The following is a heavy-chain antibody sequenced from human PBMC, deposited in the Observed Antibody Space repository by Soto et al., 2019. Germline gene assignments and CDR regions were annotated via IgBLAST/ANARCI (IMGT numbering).Heavy chain of an antibody. D-gene: IGHD6-6*01. CDR3: ATDPGRRAARPGVYYHYYMDV. Sequence: ASMKGSREVSGYTLTELSMHWVRQAPGKGLEWMGGFDPEDGETIYAQKFQGRVTMTEDTSTDTAYMELSSLISEDTAVYYCATDPGRRAARPGVYYHYYMDVWGKGTTVTVSS. CDR1: GYTLTELS. J-gene: IGHJ6*03. V-gene: IGHV1-24*01. CDR2: FDPEDGET.